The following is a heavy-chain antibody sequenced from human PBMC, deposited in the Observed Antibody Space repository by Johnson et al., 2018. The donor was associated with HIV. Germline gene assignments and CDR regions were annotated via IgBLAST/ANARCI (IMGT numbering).Heavy chain of an antibody. J-gene: IGHJ3*02. D-gene: IGHD2-21*01. V-gene: IGHV3-66*02. CDR1: GFTFSDYY. CDR3: AKLGGEDGFDI. CDR2: IYSGGST. Sequence: VQLVESGGGLVKPGGSLRLSCAASGFTFSDYYMSWVRQAPGKGLEWVSVIYSGGSTYYADSVKGRFTISRDNSKNTLYLHMNNLTTEDTAVYYCAKLGGEDGFDIWGQGTMVTVSS.